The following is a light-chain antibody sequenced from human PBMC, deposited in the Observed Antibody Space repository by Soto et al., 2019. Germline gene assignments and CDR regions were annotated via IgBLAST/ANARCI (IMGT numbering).Light chain of an antibody. Sequence: QAVLTQPASVSGSPGQAITISCSGTSSDVGAFNYVSWYQQHPGKAPKLMIYDVSNRPSGVSNRFSGSKSGTTASLTISGLQTDDEADYYCASYTGRNAWLFGGGTKLTVL. CDR2: DVS. V-gene: IGLV2-14*03. CDR3: ASYTGRNAWL. CDR1: SSDVGAFNY. J-gene: IGLJ2*01.